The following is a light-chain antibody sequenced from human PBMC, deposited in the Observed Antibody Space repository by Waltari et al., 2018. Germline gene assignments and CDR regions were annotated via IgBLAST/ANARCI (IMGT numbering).Light chain of an antibody. CDR1: QSVGSQ. CDR2: DVY. V-gene: IGKV3-11*01. J-gene: IGKJ4*01. CDR3: QQRSEWPIT. Sequence: DIVLTQSPVTLSLSPGESVTLSCRASQSVGSQLAWYQQKAGQAPRLLIHDVYNRAAGIPARFSGSGSGTDFSLTINSPEPEDSAVYFCQQRSEWPITFGGGTKVEIK.